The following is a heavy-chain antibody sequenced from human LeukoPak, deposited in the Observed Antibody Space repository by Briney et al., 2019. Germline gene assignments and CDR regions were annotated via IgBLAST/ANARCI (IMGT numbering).Heavy chain of an antibody. CDR1: GGSFSGYY. V-gene: IGHV4-34*01. CDR2: INHSGST. CDR3: ARDPIPTMVRGVIPEYFDY. J-gene: IGHJ4*02. D-gene: IGHD3-10*01. Sequence: SETLSLTRAVYGGSFSGYYWSWIRQPPGKGLEWIGEINHSGSTNYNPSLKSRVTISVDTSKNQFSLKLSSVTAADTAVYYCARDPIPTMVRGVIPEYFDYWGQGTLVTVSP.